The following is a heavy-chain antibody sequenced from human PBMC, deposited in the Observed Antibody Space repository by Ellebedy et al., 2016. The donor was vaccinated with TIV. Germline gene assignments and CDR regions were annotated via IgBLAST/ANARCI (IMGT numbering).Heavy chain of an antibody. CDR2: INPNSGGT. J-gene: IGHJ5*02. Sequence: ASVKVSCKASGYTFTGYYMHWVRQAPGQGLEWMGWINPNSGGTNYAQKFQGRVTMTRDTSISTAYMELSTLTADDTAVYFCARDKLETSTGYYYNWLDPWGQGTLVTVSS. CDR3: ARDKLETSTGYYYNWLDP. D-gene: IGHD3-22*01. V-gene: IGHV1-2*02. CDR1: GYTFTGYY.